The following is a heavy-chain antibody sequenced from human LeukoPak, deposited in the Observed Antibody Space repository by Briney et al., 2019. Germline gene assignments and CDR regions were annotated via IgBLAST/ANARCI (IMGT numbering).Heavy chain of an antibody. CDR3: AGGQGWLITH. Sequence: GGSLRLSCAASGLSFPNYWMNWVRQTPAKGLEWVANVKQDGIEKNYLGSVVGRFTISRDSAKSLLYLHLNSLRAEDTAVYFCAGGQGWLITHWGQGALVTVYS. D-gene: IGHD3-16*01. CDR1: GLSFPNYW. V-gene: IGHV3-7*01. CDR2: VKQDGIEK. J-gene: IGHJ4*02.